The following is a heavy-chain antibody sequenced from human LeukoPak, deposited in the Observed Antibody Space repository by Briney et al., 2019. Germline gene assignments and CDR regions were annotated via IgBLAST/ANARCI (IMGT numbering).Heavy chain of an antibody. V-gene: IGHV4-61*02. D-gene: IGHD2-15*01. CDR3: ARDSVDNCSGGSCYSGGLDP. CDR2: IYTSGST. CDR1: GGSISSGSYY. J-gene: IGHJ5*02. Sequence: SQTLSLTCTVSGGSISSGSYYWSWIRQLAGKGLEWIGRIYTSGSTNYNPSLKSRVTISVDTSKNQFSLKLSSVTAADTAVYYCARDSVDNCSGGSCYSGGLDPWGQGTLVTVSS.